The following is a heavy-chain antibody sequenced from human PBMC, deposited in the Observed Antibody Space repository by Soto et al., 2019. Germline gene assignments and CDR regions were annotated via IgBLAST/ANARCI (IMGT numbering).Heavy chain of an antibody. D-gene: IGHD6-19*01. J-gene: IGHJ5*01. CDR3: AHTPGTGYRSGSVDS. V-gene: IGHV2-5*02. Sequence: QITLKESGLALVKPTQTLTLTCTFSGFSLSTTGVGVGWIRQPPGKALEWLALIYWDDDKRYNPSLKSRLTITKDTSKNLVVLSMSNMDPVDTATYYCAHTPGTGYRSGSVDSWGQGTLVTVSS. CDR2: IYWDDDK. CDR1: GFSLSTTGVG.